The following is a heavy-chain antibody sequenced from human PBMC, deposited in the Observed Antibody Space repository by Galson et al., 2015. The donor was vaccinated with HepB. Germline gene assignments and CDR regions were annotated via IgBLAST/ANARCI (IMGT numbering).Heavy chain of an antibody. D-gene: IGHD2-15*01. Sequence: SLRLSCAASGFTFSSYSMNWVRQAPGKGLEWVSSISSSSSYIYYADSVKGRFTISRDNAKNSLYLQMNSLRAEDTAVYYCARGGQGYCSGGSCYQVGPWGQGTLVTVSS. CDR3: ARGGQGYCSGGSCYQVGP. CDR1: GFTFSSYS. CDR2: ISSSSSYI. J-gene: IGHJ5*02. V-gene: IGHV3-21*01.